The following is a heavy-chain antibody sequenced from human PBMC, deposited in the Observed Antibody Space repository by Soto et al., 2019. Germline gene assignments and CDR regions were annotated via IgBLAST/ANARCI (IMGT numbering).Heavy chain of an antibody. V-gene: IGHV4-31*03. Sequence: PSETLSLTCTVSGGSISSGGYYWSWIRQHPGKGLEWIGYIYYSGSTYYNPSLKSRVTISVDTSKNQFSLKLSSVTAADTAVYYCARTYYDFWSGLRRAYGGSYYGMDVWGQGTTVTVS. CDR2: IYYSGST. CDR3: ARTYYDFWSGLRRAYGGSYYGMDV. J-gene: IGHJ6*02. CDR1: GGSISSGGYY. D-gene: IGHD3-3*01.